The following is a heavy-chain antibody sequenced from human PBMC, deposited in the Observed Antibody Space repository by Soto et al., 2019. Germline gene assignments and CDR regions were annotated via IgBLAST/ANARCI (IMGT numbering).Heavy chain of an antibody. CDR2: IYSGGST. D-gene: IGHD2-15*01. J-gene: IGHJ5*02. CDR1: GFTVSSNY. V-gene: IGHV3-66*01. CDR3: ARSDGYCSGGSCYGWFDP. Sequence: GGSLRLSCAASGFTVSSNYMSWVRQAPGKGLEWVSVIYSGGSTYYADSVKGRFTISRDNSKNTLYLQMNSLRAEDTAVYYCARSDGYCSGGSCYGWFDPWGQGTLVTVS.